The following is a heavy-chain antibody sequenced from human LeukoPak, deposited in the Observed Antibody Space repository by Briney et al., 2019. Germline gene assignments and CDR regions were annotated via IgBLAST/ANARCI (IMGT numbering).Heavy chain of an antibody. V-gene: IGHV4-4*07. CDR2: VYSSGIT. D-gene: IGHD2-21*02. J-gene: IGHJ4*02. CDR3: ARGAYCGGDCYSFDY. CDR1: GGSISNYY. Sequence: SETLSLTCTVSGGSISNYYWNWIRQPAGKGLEWIGRVYSSGITNYNPSLRSRVTMSVDTSKNQFSLKLSSVTAADTVVYYCARGAYCGGDCYSFDYWGQGTLVTVSS.